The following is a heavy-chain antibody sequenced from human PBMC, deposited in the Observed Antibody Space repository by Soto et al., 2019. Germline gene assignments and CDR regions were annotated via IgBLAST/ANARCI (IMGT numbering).Heavy chain of an antibody. CDR2: ISYDGSNK. CDR1: GFTFSSYG. CDR3: AKAMAPLAYYYDSSGNHLRGAFDI. V-gene: IGHV3-30*18. Sequence: GGSLRLSCAASGFTFSSYGMHWVRQAPGKGLEWVAVISYDGSNKYYADSVKGRFTISRDNSKNTLYLQMNSLRAEDTAVYYCAKAMAPLAYYYDSSGNHLRGAFDIWGQGTMVTVSS. J-gene: IGHJ3*02. D-gene: IGHD3-22*01.